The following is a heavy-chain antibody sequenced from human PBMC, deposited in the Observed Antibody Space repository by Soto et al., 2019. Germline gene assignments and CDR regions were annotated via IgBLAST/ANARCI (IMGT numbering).Heavy chain of an antibody. CDR2: INAGNGNT. V-gene: IGHV1-3*01. CDR1: GYTFTSYA. Sequence: GASVKVSCKASGYTFTSYAMHWVRQAPGQRLEWMGWINAGNGNTKYSQKFQGRVTITRDTSASTAYMELSSLRSEDTAVYYCARATRPLRNIVVVLAPNTGGGSFEPWGQGTLVTAPQ. CDR3: ARATRPLRNIVVVLAPNTGGGSFEP. J-gene: IGHJ5*02. D-gene: IGHD2-15*01.